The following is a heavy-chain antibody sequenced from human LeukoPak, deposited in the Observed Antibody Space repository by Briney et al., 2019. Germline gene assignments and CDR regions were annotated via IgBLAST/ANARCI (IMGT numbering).Heavy chain of an antibody. CDR1: GFTFSSYS. D-gene: IGHD3-9*01. Sequence: GGSLRLSCAASGFTFSSYSMNWVRQAPGKGLEWVSSISSSGTYVYYADSVKGRFTISRDNAKNSLSPQMNSLRADDAAVYYCARASSKQLAGYLPDGFDIWGQGTMVTVSS. CDR3: ARASSKQLAGYLPDGFDI. CDR2: ISSSGTYV. J-gene: IGHJ3*02. V-gene: IGHV3-21*01.